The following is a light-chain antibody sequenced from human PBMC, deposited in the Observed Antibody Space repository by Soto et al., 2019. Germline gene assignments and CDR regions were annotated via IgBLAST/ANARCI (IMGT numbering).Light chain of an antibody. Sequence: EIVLTQCPATLSLSPGERATLSCRASQSVNNYLAWYQQKPGQAPRLLIYDISNRATGIPARFSGSGSGTDFTLTISSLEPEDFAVYYCQQRSNWPLTFGGGTKVEIK. CDR3: QQRSNWPLT. CDR1: QSVNNY. CDR2: DIS. V-gene: IGKV3-11*01. J-gene: IGKJ4*01.